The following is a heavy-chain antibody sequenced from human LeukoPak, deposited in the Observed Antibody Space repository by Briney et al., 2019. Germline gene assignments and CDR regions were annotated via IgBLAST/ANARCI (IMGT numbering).Heavy chain of an antibody. CDR3: ARDRTTVVPNWYFDL. Sequence: GASVKVSCKASGYTFTSYYMHWVRQAPGQGLEWMGIINPSGGSTSYAQKFQGRVTMTRDMSTSTAYMELGSLRSEDTAVYYCARDRTTVVPNWYFDLWGRGTLVTVSS. CDR2: INPSGGST. D-gene: IGHD4-23*01. J-gene: IGHJ2*01. CDR1: GYTFTSYY. V-gene: IGHV1-46*01.